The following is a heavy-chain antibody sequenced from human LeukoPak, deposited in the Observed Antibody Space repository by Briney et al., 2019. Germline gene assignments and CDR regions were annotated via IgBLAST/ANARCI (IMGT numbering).Heavy chain of an antibody. J-gene: IGHJ4*02. Sequence: SETLSLTCTVSGGSISSYYWSWIRQPPGKGLEWIGYIYYSGSTNYNPSLKSRVTISVDTSKNQFSLKLSSVTAADTAVYYCARFQWLGGYFDYWGQGTLVTVSS. D-gene: IGHD6-19*01. CDR1: GGSISSYY. V-gene: IGHV4-59*08. CDR2: IYYSGST. CDR3: ARFQWLGGYFDY.